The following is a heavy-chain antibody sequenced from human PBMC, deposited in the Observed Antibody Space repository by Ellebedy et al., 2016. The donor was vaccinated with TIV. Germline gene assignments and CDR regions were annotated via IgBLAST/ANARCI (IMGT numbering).Heavy chain of an antibody. Sequence: ASVKVSCKASGYTFTGYYMHWVRQAPGQGLEWMGWINPNSGGTNYAQKFQGRVTMTRDTSISTAYMELSSLRSEDTAVYYCARGQGQLVLSTYFDYWGQGTLVTVSS. J-gene: IGHJ4*02. V-gene: IGHV1-2*02. CDR1: GYTFTGYY. CDR2: INPNSGGT. D-gene: IGHD6-13*01. CDR3: ARGQGQLVLSTYFDY.